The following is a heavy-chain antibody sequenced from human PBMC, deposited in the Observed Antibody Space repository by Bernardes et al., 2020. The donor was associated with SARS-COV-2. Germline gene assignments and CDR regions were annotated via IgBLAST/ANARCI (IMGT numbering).Heavy chain of an antibody. Sequence: SETLSLTCSVSGGSLGSYYWNWMRQPPGKEMEWIGHVYYSGRTKYNPSLKSRVSISADASTNQFSLRLTSVTAADSAVYYCARLSSYPDAFDVWGHGTMVTVSS. CDR2: VYYSGRT. CDR3: ARLSSYPDAFDV. J-gene: IGHJ3*01. V-gene: IGHV4-59*01. CDR1: GGSLGSYY. D-gene: IGHD3-16*02.